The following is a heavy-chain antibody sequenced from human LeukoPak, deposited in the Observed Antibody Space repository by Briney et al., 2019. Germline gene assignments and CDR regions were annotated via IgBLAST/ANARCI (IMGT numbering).Heavy chain of an antibody. CDR3: ARAENSYGYYFDY. CDR1: GDSISSYY. J-gene: IGHJ4*02. D-gene: IGHD5-18*01. V-gene: IGHV4-59*01. Sequence: SETLSLTCTVSGDSISSYYWRWIRHPPGRGLEWLGYIYYSGSTNYNPSLKSRVTISVDTSKNQFSLKLSSVTAADTAVYYCARAENSYGYYFDYWGQGTLVTVSS. CDR2: IYYSGST.